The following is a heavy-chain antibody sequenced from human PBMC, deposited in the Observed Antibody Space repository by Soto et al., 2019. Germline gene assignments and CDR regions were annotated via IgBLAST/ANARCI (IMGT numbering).Heavy chain of an antibody. CDR1: GGSFSGYY. V-gene: IGHV4-34*01. CDR3: ARGPLWAYYGMDV. CDR2: INHSGST. J-gene: IGHJ6*02. Sequence: SETLSLTCAVYGGSFSGYYWSWIRQPPGKGLEWIGEINHSGSTNYNPSLKSRVTISVDTSKNQFSLKLSSVTAADTAVYYCARGPLWAYYGMDVWGQGTTVTV. D-gene: IGHD3-10*01.